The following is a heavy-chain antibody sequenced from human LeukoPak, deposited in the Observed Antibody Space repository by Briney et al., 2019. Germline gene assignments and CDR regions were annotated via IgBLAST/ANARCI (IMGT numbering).Heavy chain of an antibody. D-gene: IGHD6-13*01. CDR3: ARDSYSSSWSYYFDY. J-gene: IGHJ4*02. CDR2: ISDIGSI. V-gene: IGHV4-59*12. CDR1: GGSISSYY. Sequence: SETLSLTRTVSGGSISSYYWSWIRQPPGKGLEWIAYISDIGSINYNPSLKSRVTISVDTSKNQFSLKLSSVTAADTAVYYCARDSYSSSWSYYFDYWGQGTLVTVSS.